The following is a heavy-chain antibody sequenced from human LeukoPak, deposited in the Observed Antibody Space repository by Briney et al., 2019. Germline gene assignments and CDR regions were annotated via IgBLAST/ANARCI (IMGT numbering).Heavy chain of an antibody. D-gene: IGHD1-1*01. Sequence: SGTLSLTCTVSGGSLSGYYWSWIRQTPGPGLEWTGYIYSSGTTNYNRSLQSRVSISLDTPKNQFSPSVTSVTAADTAMYFCARRISSWNVYIDKWGQGIQVSVSS. CDR2: IYSSGTT. J-gene: IGHJ4*02. CDR1: GGSLSGYY. V-gene: IGHV4-4*09. CDR3: ARRISSWNVYIDK.